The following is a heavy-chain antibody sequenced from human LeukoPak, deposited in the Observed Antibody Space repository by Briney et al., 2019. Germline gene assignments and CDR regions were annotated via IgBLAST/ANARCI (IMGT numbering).Heavy chain of an antibody. V-gene: IGHV4-59*01. CDR2: IYYSGST. CDR1: GGSISSYY. CDR3: ARVRSPFNWFDP. D-gene: IGHD3-3*01. J-gene: IGHJ5*02. Sequence: SETLSLTCTVSGGSISSYYWSWIRQPPGKGLEWIGYIYYSGSTNYNPSLKSRVTISVDTSKNQFSLKLSSVTAADTAVYYCARVRSPFNWFDPWGRGTLVTVSS.